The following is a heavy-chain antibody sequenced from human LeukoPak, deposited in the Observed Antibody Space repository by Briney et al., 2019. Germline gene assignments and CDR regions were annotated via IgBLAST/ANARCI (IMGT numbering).Heavy chain of an antibody. Sequence: PSETLSLTCTVSGGSISSYYWSWIRQPPGKGLEWIGSIYYSGSTYYNPSLKSRVTISVDKSKNQFSLKLNSVTAADTAVYYCARLSTGAKGVDYFDYWGQGTLVTVSS. CDR3: ARLSTGAKGVDYFDY. J-gene: IGHJ4*02. CDR1: GGSISSYY. V-gene: IGHV4-59*12. D-gene: IGHD1-26*01. CDR2: IYYSGST.